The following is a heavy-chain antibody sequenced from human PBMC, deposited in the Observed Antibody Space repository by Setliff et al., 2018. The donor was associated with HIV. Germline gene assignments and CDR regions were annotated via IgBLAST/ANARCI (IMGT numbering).Heavy chain of an antibody. CDR1: GFIFSRYA. D-gene: IGHD6-13*01. Sequence: GGSLRLSCAASGFIFSRYAMSWVRQAPGKGLEWVSHISSRGHIIYYVDSVKGRFTISRDDAKNSLYLQMSSLRAEDTAVYYCARGLGISAAVLDYWGQGTLVTVPQ. CDR2: ISSRGHII. CDR3: ARGLGISAAVLDY. V-gene: IGHV3-48*04. J-gene: IGHJ4*02.